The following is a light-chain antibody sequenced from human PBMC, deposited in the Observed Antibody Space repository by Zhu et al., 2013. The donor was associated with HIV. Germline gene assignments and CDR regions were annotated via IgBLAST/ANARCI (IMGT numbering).Light chain of an antibody. CDR1: QSVSSD. V-gene: IGKV3-20*01. CDR2: GAS. CDR3: QQYGRPPRLT. J-gene: IGKJ4*01. Sequence: EIVLTQSPATLSVSPGERATLSCRASQSVSSDLAWYQQKPGQAPRLLIYGASSRATGIPDRFSGSGSGTDFTLTISRLEPEDFALYYCQQYGRPPRLTFGGGTKVEIK.